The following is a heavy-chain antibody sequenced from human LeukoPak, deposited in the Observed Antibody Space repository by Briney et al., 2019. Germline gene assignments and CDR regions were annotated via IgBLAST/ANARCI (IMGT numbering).Heavy chain of an antibody. J-gene: IGHJ4*02. Sequence: SETLSLTCTVSGGSISSGGYYWSWIRQPPGKGLEWIGYIYHSGSTYYNPSLKSRVTISVDRSKNQFSLKLSSVTAADTAVYYCARGYSSSRGDYFDYWGQGTLVTVSS. CDR3: ARGYSSSRGDYFDY. CDR2: IYHSGST. D-gene: IGHD6-13*01. CDR1: GGSISSGGYY. V-gene: IGHV4-30-2*01.